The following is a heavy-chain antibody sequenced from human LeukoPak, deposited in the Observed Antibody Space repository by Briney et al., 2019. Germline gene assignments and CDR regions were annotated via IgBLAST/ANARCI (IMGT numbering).Heavy chain of an antibody. V-gene: IGHV1-2*02. CDR2: INPNRGGT. D-gene: IGHD5-18*01. Sequence: GASVKVSCKASGYPITDYYMHWVRQAPGQGLEWMGWINPNRGGTDYAQKFQGRVTMTRDTSISTAYMELSRLRYDDTAVYYCASGYRFRNWGQGTLVTVSS. J-gene: IGHJ4*02. CDR1: GYPITDYY. CDR3: ASGYRFRN.